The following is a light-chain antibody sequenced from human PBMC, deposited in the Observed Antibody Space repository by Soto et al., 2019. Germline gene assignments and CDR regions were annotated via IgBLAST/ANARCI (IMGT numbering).Light chain of an antibody. J-gene: IGLJ1*01. Sequence: QSVLTQPPSATGSPGQSVTISCTATTSDVGGDYYVSWYQQHPGKAPNLMIYEISKRPSGVPDRFSGSKSGSTASLTVSGVQAEDEADYYCRSYGGSNNVFGTGTKVTVL. CDR3: RSYGGSNNV. CDR2: EIS. CDR1: TSDVGGDYY. V-gene: IGLV2-8*01.